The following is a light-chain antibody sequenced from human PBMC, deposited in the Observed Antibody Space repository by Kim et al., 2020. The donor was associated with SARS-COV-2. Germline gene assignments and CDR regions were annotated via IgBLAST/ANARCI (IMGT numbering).Light chain of an antibody. CDR3: QQYGRSPFT. Sequence: EIVLTQSPGTLSLSPGERATLSCRASQSVSSSYLAWYQQKPGQAPRLLIYGASSRGTGIPDRFSGSGSGTDFTLTISRLEPGDFAVYYCQQYGRSPFTFGPGTKVDIK. CDR1: QSVSSSY. J-gene: IGKJ3*01. V-gene: IGKV3-20*01. CDR2: GAS.